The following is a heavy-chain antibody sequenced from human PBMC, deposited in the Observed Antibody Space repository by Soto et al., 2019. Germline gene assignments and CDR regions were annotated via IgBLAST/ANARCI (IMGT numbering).Heavy chain of an antibody. D-gene: IGHD6-19*01. CDR3: ARVSGWPMNDY. CDR1: GGSFSGYY. V-gene: IGHV4-34*01. CDR2: INHSGTT. Sequence: QVQLQQWGAGLLKPSETLSLTCAVYGGSFSGYYWSWIRQPPGKGLVWIGEINHSGTTNYNPSLKSRVTISVDTSKNQFSQKLSSVTAADTAVYYCARVSGWPMNDYWGQGTLVTVSS. J-gene: IGHJ4*02.